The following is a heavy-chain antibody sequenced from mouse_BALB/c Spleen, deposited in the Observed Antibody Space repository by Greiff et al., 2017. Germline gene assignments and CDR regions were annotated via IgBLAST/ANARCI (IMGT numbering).Heavy chain of an antibody. CDR1: GFTFSSYA. Sequence: EVMLVESGGGLVKPGGSLKLSCAASGFTFSSYAMSWVRQSPEKRLEWVAEISSGGSYTYYPDTVTGRFTISRDNAKNTLYLEMSSLRSEDTAMYYCARDDGGLRQGYYAMDYWGQGTSVTVSS. V-gene: IGHV5-9-4*01. D-gene: IGHD2-4*01. J-gene: IGHJ4*01. CDR2: ISSGGSYT. CDR3: ARDDGGLRQGYYAMDY.